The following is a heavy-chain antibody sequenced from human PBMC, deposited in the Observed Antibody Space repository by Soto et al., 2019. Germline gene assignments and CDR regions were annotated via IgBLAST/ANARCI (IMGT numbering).Heavy chain of an antibody. D-gene: IGHD6-6*01. J-gene: IGHJ6*02. V-gene: IGHV3-21*01. Sequence: GGSLRLSCAASGFTFSSYSMNWVRQAPGKGLEWVSSISSSSSYIYYADSVKGRFTISRDNAKNSLYLQMNSLRAEDTAVYYCARAIPSIAARRRVQYGMDVWGQGTTVTVSS. CDR2: ISSSSSYI. CDR3: ARAIPSIAARRRVQYGMDV. CDR1: GFTFSSYS.